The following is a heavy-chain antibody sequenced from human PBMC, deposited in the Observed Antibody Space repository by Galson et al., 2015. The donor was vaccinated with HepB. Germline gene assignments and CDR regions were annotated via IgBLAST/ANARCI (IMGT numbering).Heavy chain of an antibody. CDR2: INAGNGNT. CDR1: GYTFTSYA. J-gene: IGHJ6*03. Sequence: SVKVSCKASGYTFTSYAMHWVRQAPGQRLEWMGWINAGNGNTKYSQKFQGRVTITRDTSASTAYMELSSLRSEDTAVYYCARGAIFGYYYYYMDVWGKGTTVTVSS. D-gene: IGHD3-3*01. CDR3: ARGAIFGYYYYYMDV. V-gene: IGHV1-3*01.